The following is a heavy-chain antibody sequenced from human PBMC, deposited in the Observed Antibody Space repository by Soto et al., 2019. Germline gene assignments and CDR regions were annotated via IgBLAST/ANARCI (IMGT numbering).Heavy chain of an antibody. Sequence: QVQLVQSGAEVKKPGASVNVSCKASGFTFIKYAMHWVRQAPGQRPEWMGWINAGNGNTRYSRRWQGRVTITGDTSASTVYMDLSSLRSEDTAVYYCARDYADIAVAGIPLLAHWGQGTLVTVSS. CDR3: ARDYADIAVAGIPLLAH. CDR2: INAGNGNT. D-gene: IGHD6-19*01. CDR1: GFTFIKYA. V-gene: IGHV1-3*01. J-gene: IGHJ4*01.